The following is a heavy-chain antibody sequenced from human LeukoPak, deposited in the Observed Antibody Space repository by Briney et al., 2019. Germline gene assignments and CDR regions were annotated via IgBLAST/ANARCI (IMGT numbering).Heavy chain of an antibody. CDR1: ADSINSYH. V-gene: IGHV4-4*07. CDR3: PRDDSSRDDSGGYHY. CDR2: IHLSGST. Sequence: SETLSLTCTVSADSINSYHWSWIRQPAGKGLEWIGRIHLSGSTNYNPSLRSRVAISMDNSKNQFSLTLKSVTAADTAVYYCPRDDSSRDDSGGYHYWGQGTLVTVSS. D-gene: IGHD3-22*01. J-gene: IGHJ4*02.